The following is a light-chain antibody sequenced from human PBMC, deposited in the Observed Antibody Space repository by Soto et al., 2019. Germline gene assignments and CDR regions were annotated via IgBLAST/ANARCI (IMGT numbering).Light chain of an antibody. CDR2: EGS. CDR1: SSDVGSYNL. CDR3: CSYAGSSSYV. J-gene: IGLJ1*01. V-gene: IGLV2-23*01. Sequence: QSVLTQPASVSGSPGQSITISCTGTSSDVGSYNLVSWYQQHPGKAPKLMIYEGSKRPSGVSNRFSGSKSGNTASLTISGLQVEYEADYYCCSYAGSSSYVFGTGTKVTVL.